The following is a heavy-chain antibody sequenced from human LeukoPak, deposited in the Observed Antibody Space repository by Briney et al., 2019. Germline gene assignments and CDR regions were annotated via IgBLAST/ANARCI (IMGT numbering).Heavy chain of an antibody. CDR2: IYTTGNT. V-gene: IGHV4-61*02. D-gene: IGHD3-9*01. CDR3: ARAETLRYFDRAGGYNWFDP. J-gene: IGHJ5*02. CDR1: GGSISSGSYY. Sequence: SQTLSLTCTVSGGSISSGSYYWTWIRQPAGKGLEWIGRIYTTGNTYYNPSLKSRVTIPVDTSKNQFSLNLISVTAADTAVYYCARAETLRYFDRAGGYNWFDPWGQGTLVTVSS.